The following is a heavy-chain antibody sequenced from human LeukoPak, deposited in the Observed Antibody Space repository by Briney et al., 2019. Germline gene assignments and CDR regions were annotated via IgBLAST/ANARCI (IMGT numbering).Heavy chain of an antibody. CDR1: GGSISSSSYY. V-gene: IGHV4-39*01. J-gene: IGHJ4*02. CDR2: IYYSGST. Sequence: SETLSLTCTVSGGSISSSSYYWGWIRQPPGKGLEWIGSIYYSGSTYYNPSLKSRVTISVDTSKNQFSLKLSSVTAADTAVYYCARTDYYDSSWVFDYWGQGTLVTVSS. D-gene: IGHD3-22*01. CDR3: ARTDYYDSSWVFDY.